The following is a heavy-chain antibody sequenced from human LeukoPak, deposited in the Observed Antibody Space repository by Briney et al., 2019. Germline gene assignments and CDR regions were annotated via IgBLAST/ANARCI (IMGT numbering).Heavy chain of an antibody. CDR3: ARGLQTYYYDSSGYYLDY. Sequence: ASVKVSCKASGYTFTGYYMHWVRQAPGQGLEWMGWINPNSGGTNYAQKFQGRVTMTRDTSISTAYMELSRLRSDDTAVYYCARGLQTYYYDSSGYYLDYWGRGTLVTVSS. CDR2: INPNSGGT. CDR1: GYTFTGYY. V-gene: IGHV1-2*02. J-gene: IGHJ4*02. D-gene: IGHD3-22*01.